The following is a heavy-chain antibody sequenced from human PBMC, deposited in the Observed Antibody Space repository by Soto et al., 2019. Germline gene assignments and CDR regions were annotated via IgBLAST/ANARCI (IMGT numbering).Heavy chain of an antibody. Sequence: QVQLQESGPGLVKPSQTLSLTCTVSGGSIRSGDYYWSWFRQPPGKGLEWIGYIYYRGSTYYNPSLKSRFTISVHTSKNQFPLKLSSVSAADTAVYYCARLPYYYDTRPLFDPWGQGTLVTASS. CDR1: GGSIRSGDYY. J-gene: IGHJ5*02. V-gene: IGHV4-30-4*01. D-gene: IGHD3-22*01. CDR3: ARLPYYYDTRPLFDP. CDR2: IYYRGST.